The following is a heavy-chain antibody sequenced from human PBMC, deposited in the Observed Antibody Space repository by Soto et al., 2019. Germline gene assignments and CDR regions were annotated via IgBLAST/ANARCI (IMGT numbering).Heavy chain of an antibody. CDR3: ARGSRRRYWFDP. CDR1: GFTFSSYS. Sequence: EVQLVESGGGLVKPGGSLRLSCAASGFTFSSYSMNWVRQAPGKGLEWVSSISSSSSYTNYADSVKGRFTISRDNAKNSLYLQMNSLRAEDTAVYYCARGSRRRYWFDPWGQGTLVTVSS. D-gene: IGHD3-10*01. CDR2: ISSSSSYT. J-gene: IGHJ5*02. V-gene: IGHV3-21*01.